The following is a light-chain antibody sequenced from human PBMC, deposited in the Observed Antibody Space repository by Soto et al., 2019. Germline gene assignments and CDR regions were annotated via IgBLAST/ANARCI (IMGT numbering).Light chain of an antibody. Sequence: QSALTQPASVSGSPGQSVTISCTGTSSDVGGYNYVSWYQQHTGKAPKLMIYDVSNRPSGVSNRFSGSRSGNPASLPISGLQAEDEDDYYCSSYTSSSTLVVFGGGTKLTVL. CDR1: SSDVGGYNY. CDR2: DVS. V-gene: IGLV2-14*01. CDR3: SSYTSSSTLVV. J-gene: IGLJ2*01.